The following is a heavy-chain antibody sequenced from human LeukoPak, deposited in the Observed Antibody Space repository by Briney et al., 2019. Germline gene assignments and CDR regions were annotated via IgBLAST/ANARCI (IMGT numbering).Heavy chain of an antibody. Sequence: GRSLRLSCAASGFTFSNYFMHWARQAPGKGLEWVAVVSYDGSNRYYADSVKGRFTISRDNSKNTVYLQMNNLRAEDTALYYCVSSSAWYLNWFDPWGQGTLVTVSS. J-gene: IGHJ5*02. CDR2: VSYDGSNR. V-gene: IGHV3-30-3*01. CDR1: GFTFSNYF. D-gene: IGHD6-19*01. CDR3: VSSSAWYLNWFDP.